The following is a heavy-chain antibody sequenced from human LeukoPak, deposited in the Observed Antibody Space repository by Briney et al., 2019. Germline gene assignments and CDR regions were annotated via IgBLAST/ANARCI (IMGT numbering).Heavy chain of an antibody. CDR3: ARSVVGATGEVPFDY. V-gene: IGHV4-61*01. CDR2: IYYSGST. CDR1: GGSVSSGSYH. Sequence: SETLSLTCTVSGGSVSSGSYHWSWIRQPPGKGLEWIGYIYYSGSTNYNPSLKSRVTISVDTSKNQFSLKLSSVTAADTAVYYCARSVVGATGEVPFDYWGQGTLVTVSS. D-gene: IGHD1-26*01. J-gene: IGHJ4*02.